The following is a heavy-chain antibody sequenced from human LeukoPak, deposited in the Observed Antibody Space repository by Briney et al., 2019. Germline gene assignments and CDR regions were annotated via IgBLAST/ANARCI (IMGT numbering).Heavy chain of an antibody. J-gene: IGHJ4*02. V-gene: IGHV1-46*01. CDR3: ARERWYQLLSQGLDY. D-gene: IGHD2-2*01. Sequence: ASVKVSCKASGYTFTSYYMHWVRQAPGQGLEWMGIINPSGGSTSYAQKFQGRVTMTRDTSTSTVYMELSSLGSEDTAVYYCARERWYQLLSQGLDYWGQGTLVTVSS. CDR2: INPSGGST. CDR1: GYTFTSYY.